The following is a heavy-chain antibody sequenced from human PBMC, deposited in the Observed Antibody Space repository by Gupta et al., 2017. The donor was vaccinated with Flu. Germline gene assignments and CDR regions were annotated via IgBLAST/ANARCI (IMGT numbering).Heavy chain of an antibody. CDR2: VNPNSGAT. Sequence: MHCVGQDTEQGLEGMGWVNPNSGATNSEQKIQGRVTMIRGTSISTVYMEMSRLRSDDTAVYYGARGDLPEATDNGCDRRGDFDIWGQGTMVTVSS. V-gene: IGHV1-2*02. CDR3: ARGDLPEATDNGCDRRGDFDI. J-gene: IGHJ3*02. D-gene: IGHD2-8*01.